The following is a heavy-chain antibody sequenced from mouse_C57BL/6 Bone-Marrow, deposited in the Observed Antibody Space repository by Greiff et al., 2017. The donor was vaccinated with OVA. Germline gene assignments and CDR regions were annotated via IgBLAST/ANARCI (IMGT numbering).Heavy chain of an antibody. D-gene: IGHD1-1*01. V-gene: IGHV6-3*01. Sequence: EVKVVESGGGLVQPGGSMKLSCVASGFTFSNYWMNWVRQSPEKGLEWVAQIRLKSDNYATHYAESVKGRFTISRDDSKSSVYLQMNNLRAEDTGIYYCTLYYYGSSYTLYFDVWGTGTTVTVSS. CDR1: GFTFSNYW. J-gene: IGHJ1*03. CDR3: TLYYYGSSYTLYFDV. CDR2: IRLKSDNYAT.